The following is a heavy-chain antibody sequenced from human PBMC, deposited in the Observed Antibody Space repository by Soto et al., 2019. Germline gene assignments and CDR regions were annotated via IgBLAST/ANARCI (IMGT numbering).Heavy chain of an antibody. CDR1: GGSINNNFW. CDR2: IYQTGII. J-gene: IGHJ5*02. Sequence: SETLSLTCAVSGGSINNNFWSWVRQPPGKGLEWIGEIYQTGIINYDPSLRSRVTISVDKSKNQLSLKVDSVTAADTAFYYCVRGNDNYDFWNNWSLDPWGQGTLLTVPS. V-gene: IGHV4-4*02. CDR3: VRGNDNYDFWNNWSLDP. D-gene: IGHD3-3*01.